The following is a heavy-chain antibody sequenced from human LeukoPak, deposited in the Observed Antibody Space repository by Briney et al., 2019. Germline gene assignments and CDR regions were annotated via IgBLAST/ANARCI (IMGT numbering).Heavy chain of an antibody. Sequence: GGSLRLSCAVSGFTFSSYWMNWVRQAPGKGLEWVANINQNGSEKYYVDSVKGRFTISRDNAKNSLYLQMNSLRGEDTAVYYCARGGWNTHCSSTSCFDYWGQGTLVTVSS. CDR1: GFTFSSYW. J-gene: IGHJ4*02. CDR3: ARGGWNTHCSSTSCFDY. D-gene: IGHD2-2*01. V-gene: IGHV3-7*01. CDR2: INQNGSEK.